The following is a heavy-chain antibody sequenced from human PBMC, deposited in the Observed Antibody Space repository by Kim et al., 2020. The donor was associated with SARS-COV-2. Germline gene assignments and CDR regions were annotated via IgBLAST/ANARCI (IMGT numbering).Heavy chain of an antibody. CDR3: ARAPLRRFLFDY. D-gene: IGHD3-3*01. J-gene: IGHJ4*02. Sequence: SVKVSCKASGGTFSSYAISWVRQAPGQGLEWMGGIIPIFGTANYAQKFQGRVTITADESTSTACMELSSLRSEDTAVYYCARAPLRRFLFDYWGQGTLVTVSS. CDR2: IIPIFGTA. V-gene: IGHV1-69*13. CDR1: GGTFSSYA.